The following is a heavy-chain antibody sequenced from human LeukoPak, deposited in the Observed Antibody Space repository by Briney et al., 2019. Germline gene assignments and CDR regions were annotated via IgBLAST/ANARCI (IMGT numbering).Heavy chain of an antibody. V-gene: IGHV3-7*01. D-gene: IGHD6-19*01. CDR3: ARDVWTGVAVSDY. Sequence: GGSLRLSCVASGFTFSSYWMTWVRQAPGKGLEWLANIKEDGSIQYYLDSVRGRFTISRDNAKTSVYLQLNSLRADDTAVYYCARDVWTGVAVSDYWGQGTLVTVTS. CDR2: IKEDGSIQ. CDR1: GFTFSSYW. J-gene: IGHJ4*02.